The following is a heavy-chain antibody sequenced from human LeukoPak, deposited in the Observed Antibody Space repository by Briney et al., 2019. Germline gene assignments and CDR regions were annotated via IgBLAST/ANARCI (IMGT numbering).Heavy chain of an antibody. CDR2: IGTAGDT. J-gene: IGHJ6*03. Sequence: GGSVRLSCAASGFTFRSYDMHWVRQATGKGLEWVSAIGTAGDTYYPGSVKGRFTISRENAKNSLYLQMNSLRAGDTAVYYCARGLWFGELLGFYMDVWGKGTTVTVSS. CDR3: ARGLWFGELLGFYMDV. CDR1: GFTFRSYD. D-gene: IGHD3-10*01. V-gene: IGHV3-13*01.